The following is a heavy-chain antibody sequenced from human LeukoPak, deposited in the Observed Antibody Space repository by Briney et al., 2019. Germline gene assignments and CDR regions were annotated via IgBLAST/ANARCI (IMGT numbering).Heavy chain of an antibody. J-gene: IGHJ5*02. CDR1: GFTFSSYS. Sequence: GGSLRLACAASGFTFSSYSMNWVCQAPGKGLEWVTSISSSSSYIYYADSVKGRFTISRDNAKNSLYLQMNSLRAEDTAVYYCARAPYYLPPRWFDPWGQGTLVTVSS. V-gene: IGHV3-21*01. D-gene: IGHD3-10*01. CDR3: ARAPYYLPPRWFDP. CDR2: ISSSSSYI.